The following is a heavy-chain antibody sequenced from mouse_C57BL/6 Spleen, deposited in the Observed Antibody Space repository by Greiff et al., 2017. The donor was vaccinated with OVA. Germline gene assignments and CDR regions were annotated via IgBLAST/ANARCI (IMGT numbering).Heavy chain of an antibody. Sequence: VQLQQSGAELVKPGASVKMSCKASGYTFTSYWITWVKQRPGQGLEWIGDIYPGSGSTNYNEKFKSKATLTVDTSSSTAYMQLSSLTSEDSAVYYCAREGGYGYDGGFDYWGQGTTLTVSS. V-gene: IGHV1-55*01. J-gene: IGHJ2*01. CDR1: GYTFTSYW. CDR3: AREGGYGYDGGFDY. D-gene: IGHD2-2*01. CDR2: IYPGSGST.